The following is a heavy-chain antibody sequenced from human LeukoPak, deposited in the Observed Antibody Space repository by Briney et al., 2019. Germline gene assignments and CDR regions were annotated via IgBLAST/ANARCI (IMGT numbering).Heavy chain of an antibody. CDR1: GYTFTGYY. Sequence: GASVKVSCKASGYTFTGYYMHWVRQAPGQGVEWMGWINPNSGGTNYAQKFQGRATMTRDTSISTAYMELSRLRSDDTAVYYCAGVTTRRGAFDIWGQGTMVIVSS. D-gene: IGHD4-17*01. CDR3: AGVTTRRGAFDI. J-gene: IGHJ3*02. V-gene: IGHV1-2*02. CDR2: INPNSGGT.